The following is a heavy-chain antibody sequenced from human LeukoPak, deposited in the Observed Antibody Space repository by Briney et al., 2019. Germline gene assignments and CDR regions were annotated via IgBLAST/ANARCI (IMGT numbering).Heavy chain of an antibody. CDR2: MYYTGST. CDR1: GGSISSDY. CDR3: MRVSVVYGMDV. V-gene: IGHV4-59*01. Sequence: SETLSLTCSVSGGSISSDYWAWIRQPPGKGLDWIGYMYYTGSTNYNPSLKSRVTISLATSKKQFSLKLSSVTAADTAVYYCMRVSVVYGMDVWGRGTTVTVSS. J-gene: IGHJ6*02.